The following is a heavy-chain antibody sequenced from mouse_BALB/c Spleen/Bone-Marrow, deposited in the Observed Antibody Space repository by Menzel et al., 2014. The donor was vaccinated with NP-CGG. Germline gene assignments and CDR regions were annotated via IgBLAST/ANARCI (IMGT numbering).Heavy chain of an antibody. D-gene: IGHD1-2*01. J-gene: IGHJ3*01. CDR1: GYTFTSYW. CDR3: ARRGYGYGFAY. CDR2: IDPSDSET. V-gene: IGHV1-69*02. Sequence: VQLQQSGAELVKPGAPVKLSCKASGYTFTSYWMNWVKQRPGRGLEWIGRIDPSDSETHYNQKFKDKATPTVDKSSSTAYIQLSSLTSEDSAVYYCARRGYGYGFAYWGQGTLVTVSA.